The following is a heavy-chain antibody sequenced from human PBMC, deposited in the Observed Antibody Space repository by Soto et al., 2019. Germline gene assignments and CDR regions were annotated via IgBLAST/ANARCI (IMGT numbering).Heavy chain of an antibody. CDR1: GGSISSGGYY. CDR2: IYYSGST. CDR3: ATITIVGVITYYIDV. J-gene: IGHJ6*03. V-gene: IGHV4-31*03. D-gene: IGHD3-3*01. Sequence: SETLSLTCTVSGGSISSGGYYWSWIRQHPGKGLEWIGYIYYSGSTYYNPSLKSRVTISVDTSKNQFSLKLSSVTAADTAVYYCATITIVGVITYYIDVRGKGSTVTVSS.